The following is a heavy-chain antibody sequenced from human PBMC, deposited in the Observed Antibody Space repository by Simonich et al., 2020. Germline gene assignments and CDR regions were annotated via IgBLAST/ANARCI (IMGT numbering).Heavy chain of an antibody. Sequence: QVQLVQSGAEVKKPGASVKVSCKASGYTFTGYYMHWVRQAPGQGLGGMGWINTNSGGENYAQKLQGRVTITRDTSISTAYMELSRLRSDDTAVYYCARGRIAAAGTYYYYYMDVWGKGTTVTVSS. CDR1: GYTFTGYY. CDR2: INTNSGGE. D-gene: IGHD6-13*01. V-gene: IGHV1-2*02. J-gene: IGHJ6*03. CDR3: ARGRIAAAGTYYYYYMDV.